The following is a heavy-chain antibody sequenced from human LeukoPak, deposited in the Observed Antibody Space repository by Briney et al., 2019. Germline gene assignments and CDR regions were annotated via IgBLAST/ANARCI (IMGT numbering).Heavy chain of an antibody. CDR2: ISSSSSYI. CDR3: ARVAARPDTDY. J-gene: IGHJ4*02. V-gene: IGHV3-21*01. D-gene: IGHD6-6*01. Sequence: GGSLRLSCAASGFTFSSYSMNWVRQAPGKGLEWVSSISSSSSYIYYADSVKGRFTISRDNAKNSLYLQMNRLRAEDTAVYYCARVAARPDTDYWGQGTLVTVSS. CDR1: GFTFSSYS.